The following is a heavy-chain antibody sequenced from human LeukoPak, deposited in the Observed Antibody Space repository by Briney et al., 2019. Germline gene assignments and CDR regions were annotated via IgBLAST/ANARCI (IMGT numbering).Heavy chain of an antibody. CDR1: GGSFSAYY. CDR2: INHSGST. J-gene: IGHJ4*02. Sequence: SETLSLTCAVYGGSFSAYYWSWIRQPPGKGLEWIGEINHSGSTNYNPSLKSRVTISVDTSKNQFSLKLSSVTAADTAVYYCARGLRRWLQFDYWGQGTLVTVSS. V-gene: IGHV4-34*01. D-gene: IGHD5-24*01. CDR3: ARGLRRWLQFDY.